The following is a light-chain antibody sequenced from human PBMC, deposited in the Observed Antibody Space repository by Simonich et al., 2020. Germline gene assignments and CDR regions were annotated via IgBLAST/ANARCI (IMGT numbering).Light chain of an antibody. CDR3: QQYYSTLLT. Sequence: EIVMTQSPATLSVSPGERATLSCRASQSVSSNLACYQPKPVQAPRLLIDGASTRATGIPARCRGSGSGTEFTLTISSLQSEDVAVYYCQQYYSTLLTFGGGTKVEIK. J-gene: IGKJ4*01. CDR2: GAS. CDR1: QSVSSN. V-gene: IGKV3-15*01.